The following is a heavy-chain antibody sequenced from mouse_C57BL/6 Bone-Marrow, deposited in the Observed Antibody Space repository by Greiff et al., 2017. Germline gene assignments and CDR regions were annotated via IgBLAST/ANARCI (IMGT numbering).Heavy chain of an antibody. CDR1: GYAFSSSW. Sequence: QVQLKQSGPELVKPGASVKISCKASGYAFSSSWMNWVKQRPGKGLEWIGRIYPGDGDTNYNGKFKGKATLTAAKSSSPAYMQLRSLTSEDSAVYFCARRGGNYLYWYFDVWGTGTTVTVSS. D-gene: IGHD2-1*01. J-gene: IGHJ1*03. CDR3: ARRGGNYLYWYFDV. CDR2: IYPGDGDT. V-gene: IGHV1-82*01.